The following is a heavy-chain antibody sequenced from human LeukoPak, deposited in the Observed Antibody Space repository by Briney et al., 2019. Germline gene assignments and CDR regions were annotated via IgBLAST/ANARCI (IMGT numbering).Heavy chain of an antibody. CDR3: ARGSWSAAGTSIDY. CDR2: IESDGSST. D-gene: IGHD6-13*01. CDR1: GLSYRNYW. V-gene: IGHV3-74*01. J-gene: IGHJ4*02. Sequence: GGSLSLSCGPSGLSYRNYWMNWVRQAPGKGLVGVSRIESDGSSTSYADSVKGRFTIYRDNAANTLYLQMNSLRAEDTAVYYCARGSWSAAGTSIDYWGQGTLVTVSS.